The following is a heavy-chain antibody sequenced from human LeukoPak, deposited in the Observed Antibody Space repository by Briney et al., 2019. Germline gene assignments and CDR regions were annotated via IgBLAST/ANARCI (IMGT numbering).Heavy chain of an antibody. Sequence: PGGSLRLSCAASGFSFSTYQMNWVRQAPGKGPEWVSHINSAGNTKYYADSVKGRFTISRDNAKNSLYLQMSSLRAEDTALYYCAREEGGYFDYWGQGTLVTVSS. CDR2: INSAGNTK. CDR1: GFSFSTYQ. CDR3: AREEGGYFDY. D-gene: IGHD3-16*01. J-gene: IGHJ4*02. V-gene: IGHV3-48*03.